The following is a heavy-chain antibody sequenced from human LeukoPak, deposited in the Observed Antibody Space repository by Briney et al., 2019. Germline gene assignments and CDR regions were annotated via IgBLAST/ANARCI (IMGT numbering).Heavy chain of an antibody. V-gene: IGHV3-23*01. Sequence: GGSLRLSCGASGFTFSLYAMTWVRQAPGRGLKWVSAISGSGSTYYADSVKGRITISRDNSKNTVYLQMNSLRAEDTALYYCAKVSESLGYCSGGNCRRYFDYWGQGTLVTVSS. CDR1: GFTFSLYA. D-gene: IGHD2-15*01. CDR3: AKVSESLGYCSGGNCRRYFDY. CDR2: ISGSGST. J-gene: IGHJ4*02.